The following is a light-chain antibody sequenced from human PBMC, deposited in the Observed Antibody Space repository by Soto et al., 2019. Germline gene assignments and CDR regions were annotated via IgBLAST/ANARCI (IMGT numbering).Light chain of an antibody. Sequence: QSALTQPASVSGSPGQSITISCTGTSSDVGDYNYVSWYQQHPGKASKLMIYEVSDRPSGVSSRFSGSKSGKTASLTISGLQAEDEADYYCSSYTSSSTLVFGTGTKLTVL. J-gene: IGLJ1*01. CDR3: SSYTSSSTLV. CDR1: SSDVGDYNY. CDR2: EVS. V-gene: IGLV2-14*01.